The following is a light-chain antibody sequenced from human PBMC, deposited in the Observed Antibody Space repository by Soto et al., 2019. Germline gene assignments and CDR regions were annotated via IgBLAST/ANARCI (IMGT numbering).Light chain of an antibody. J-gene: IGKJ1*01. CDR1: QSISSY. Sequence: DIQMTQSPSSLSASVGDRVTITFRASQSISSYLNWYQQKPGKAPKLLIYDASSLESGVPSRFSGSGSGTEFTPTISSLQPDDFATYYCQQYNSYLWTFGQGTKVDIK. CDR2: DAS. CDR3: QQYNSYLWT. V-gene: IGKV1-5*01.